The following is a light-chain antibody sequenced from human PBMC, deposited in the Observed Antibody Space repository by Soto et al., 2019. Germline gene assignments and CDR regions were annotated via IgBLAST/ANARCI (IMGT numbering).Light chain of an antibody. CDR1: QSVTTN. V-gene: IGKV3-15*01. J-gene: IGKJ4*01. CDR3: EQYNIGPPLT. Sequence: EAVMTQSPVTLSVSPGERATLSCRASQSVTTNLAWYQQKPGQAPRLLIYSASTRAAGIADRFSGSGSGTEFTLTISSLQSEDFAVYYCEQYNIGPPLTFGGGTKVEIK. CDR2: SAS.